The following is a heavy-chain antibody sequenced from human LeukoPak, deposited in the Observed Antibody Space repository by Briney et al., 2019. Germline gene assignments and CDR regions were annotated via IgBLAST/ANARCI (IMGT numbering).Heavy chain of an antibody. Sequence: GGSLRLSCAASGFTFSDYYMRWIRQAPGKGLDWIAYVGTAGKRIDYAESVRGRFTTSRDDAKGSLFLQMDSLTVEDTALYYCAKLVVPAANAVDSWGQGTLVTVSS. CDR1: GFTFSDYY. CDR2: VGTAGKRI. CDR3: AKLVVPAANAVDS. V-gene: IGHV3-11*01. J-gene: IGHJ4*02. D-gene: IGHD2-2*01.